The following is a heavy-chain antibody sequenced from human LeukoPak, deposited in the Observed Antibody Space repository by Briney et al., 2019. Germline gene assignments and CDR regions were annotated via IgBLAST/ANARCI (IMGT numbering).Heavy chain of an antibody. J-gene: IGHJ6*02. D-gene: IGHD3-10*01. V-gene: IGHV3-30-3*01. CDR2: ISYDGSNK. Sequence: GGSLRLSCAASGFTLSSYAMHWVRQAPGKGLEWVAVISYDGSNKYYADSVKGRFTISRDNSKNTLYLQMNSLRAEDTAVYYCARDGYYYGSGSYFYYYYYGMDVWGQGTTVTVSS. CDR1: GFTLSSYA. CDR3: ARDGYYYGSGSYFYYYYYGMDV.